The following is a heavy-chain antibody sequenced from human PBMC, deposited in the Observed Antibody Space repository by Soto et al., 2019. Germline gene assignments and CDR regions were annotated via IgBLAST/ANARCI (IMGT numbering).Heavy chain of an antibody. CDR2: IYYSGST. Sequence: PSETLSLTCTVSGGSIYSDGYYWSWIRQHPGKGLEWIGYIYYSGSTYYNPSLESRLSISLDTSNNQFSLKLRSVTAADTAVYYCARNYVGAAPRGTTTPFNVMDVWGQGTTVTVSS. V-gene: IGHV4-31*03. D-gene: IGHD3-16*01. CDR1: GGSIYSDGYY. J-gene: IGHJ6*02. CDR3: ARNYVGAAPRGTTTPFNVMDV.